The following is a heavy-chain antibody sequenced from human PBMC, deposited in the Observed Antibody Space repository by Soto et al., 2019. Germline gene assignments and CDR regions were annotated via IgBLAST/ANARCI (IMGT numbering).Heavy chain of an antibody. CDR3: ARGTYYYDSSGYQESGLDP. Sequence: GGSLRLSCAASGFTFSSYGMHWVRQAPGKGLEWVAVIWYDGSNKYYADSVKGRFTISRDNSKNTLYLQMNSLRAEDTAVYYCARGTYYYDSSGYQESGLDPWGQGTLVTVSS. J-gene: IGHJ5*02. V-gene: IGHV3-33*01. D-gene: IGHD3-22*01. CDR2: IWYDGSNK. CDR1: GFTFSSYG.